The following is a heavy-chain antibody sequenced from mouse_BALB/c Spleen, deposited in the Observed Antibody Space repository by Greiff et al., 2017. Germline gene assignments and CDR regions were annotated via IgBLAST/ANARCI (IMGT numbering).Heavy chain of an antibody. CDR2: ISNGGGST. Sequence: DVMLVESGGGLVQPGGSLKLSCAASGFTFSSYTMSWVRQTPEKRLEWVAYISNGGGSTYYPDTVKGRFTISRDNAKNTLYLQMSSLKSEDTAMYYCARHFYGSSSWFAYWGQGTLVTVSA. CDR1: GFTFSSYT. J-gene: IGHJ3*01. V-gene: IGHV5-12-2*01. D-gene: IGHD1-1*01. CDR3: ARHFYGSSSWFAY.